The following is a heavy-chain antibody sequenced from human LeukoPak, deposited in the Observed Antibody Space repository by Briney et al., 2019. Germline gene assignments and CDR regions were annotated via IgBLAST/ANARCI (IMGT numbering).Heavy chain of an antibody. Sequence: GGSLRLSCTASGFTFSSYEMNWVRQAPGKGLEWVSYISSSGSTIYYADPVKGRFTISRDNAKNSLYLQMNSLRAEDTAVYYCAELGITMIGGVWGKGTTVTISS. D-gene: IGHD3-10*02. CDR1: GFTFSSYE. CDR2: ISSSGSTI. V-gene: IGHV3-48*03. CDR3: AELGITMIGGV. J-gene: IGHJ6*04.